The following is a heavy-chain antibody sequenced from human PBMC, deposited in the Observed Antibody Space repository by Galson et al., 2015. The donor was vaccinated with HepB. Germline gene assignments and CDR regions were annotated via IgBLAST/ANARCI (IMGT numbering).Heavy chain of an antibody. J-gene: IGHJ6*02. D-gene: IGHD6-13*01. Sequence: SLRLSCAASGFTFSSYAMSWVRQAPGKGLEWVSAISGSGGSTYYADSVKGRFTISRDNSKNTLYLQMNSLRAEDTAVYYCAKSGLLYGAAAGNPPYYYGMDVWGQGTTVTVSS. CDR1: GFTFSSYA. V-gene: IGHV3-23*01. CDR2: ISGSGGST. CDR3: AKSGLLYGAAAGNPPYYYGMDV.